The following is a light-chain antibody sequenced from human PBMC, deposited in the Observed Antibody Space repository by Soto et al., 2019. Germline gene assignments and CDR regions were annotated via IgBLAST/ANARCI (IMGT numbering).Light chain of an antibody. J-gene: IGKJ5*01. CDR1: QSISGY. V-gene: IGKV1-39*01. Sequence: DIQMTQSPSSLSASVGDRVTISCRASQSISGYLNWYQQEPGKAPNLLIFDASSLQSGVPSRFSGRGSGAEYTLTISSLQPEDFATYFCQHSYSNFPITFGQGTRLEIK. CDR2: DAS. CDR3: QHSYSNFPIT.